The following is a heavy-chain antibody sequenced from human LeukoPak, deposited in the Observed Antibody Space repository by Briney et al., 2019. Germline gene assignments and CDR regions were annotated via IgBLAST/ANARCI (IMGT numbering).Heavy chain of an antibody. D-gene: IGHD3-3*01. V-gene: IGHV4-61*02. CDR1: GGSISSGSYY. J-gene: IGHJ6*03. Sequence: SQTLSLTCTVSGGSISSGSYYWSWIRQPAGKGLEWIGRIYTSGSTNYNPSLKSRVTISVDTSKNQFSLKLSSVTAADTAVYYCARGPPDDFWSGYPYYMDVWGKGTTVTVSS. CDR3: ARGPPDDFWSGYPYYMDV. CDR2: IYTSGST.